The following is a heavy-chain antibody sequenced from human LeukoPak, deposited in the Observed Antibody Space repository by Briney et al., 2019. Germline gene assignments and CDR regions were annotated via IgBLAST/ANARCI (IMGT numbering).Heavy chain of an antibody. V-gene: IGHV3-23*01. CDR1: GFTFSSYA. CDR3: ARRAKSDWFSDY. D-gene: IGHD3-9*01. J-gene: IGHJ4*02. CDR2: ISGSGGST. Sequence: GGSLRLSCAASGFTFSSYAMSWVRQAPGKGLEWVSAISGSGGSTYYADSVEGRFTISRHISKNTLYLQMNSLRAEDTAVYYCARRAKSDWFSDYWGQGTLVTVSS.